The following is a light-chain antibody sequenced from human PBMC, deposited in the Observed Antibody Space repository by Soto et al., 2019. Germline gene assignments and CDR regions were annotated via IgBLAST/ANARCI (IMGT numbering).Light chain of an antibody. CDR1: QSVTSD. CDR3: QPRSNWLSIT. CDR2: RAS. J-gene: IGKJ5*01. V-gene: IGKV3-11*01. Sequence: IAVNLPPAAVSVPPTETATLSCWASQSVTSDLAWYQQKPGQAPRLFIYRASTRATGIPARFSDSGSGTDFTLTINSLEPEDFAVYYCQPRSNWLSITFGQGTRLEIK.